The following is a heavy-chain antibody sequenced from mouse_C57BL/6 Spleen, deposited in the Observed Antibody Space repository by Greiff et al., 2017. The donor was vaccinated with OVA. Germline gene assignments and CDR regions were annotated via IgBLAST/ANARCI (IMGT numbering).Heavy chain of an antibody. J-gene: IGHJ1*03. D-gene: IGHD1-1*01. CDR3: ARDYYGRGYFDV. Sequence: VQLQQSGPGMVKPSQSLSLTCTVTGYSITSGYDWHWIRHFPGNKLEWMGYISYSGSTNYNPSLKSRISITHDTSKNHFFLKLNSVTTEDTATYYCARDYYGRGYFDVWGTGTTVTVSS. CDR1: GYSITSGYD. CDR2: ISYSGST. V-gene: IGHV3-1*01.